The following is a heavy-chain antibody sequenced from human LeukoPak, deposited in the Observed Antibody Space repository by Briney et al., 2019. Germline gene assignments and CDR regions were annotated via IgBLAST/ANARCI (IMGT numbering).Heavy chain of an antibody. CDR3: ARDGDYETNWFDP. V-gene: IGHV3-21*01. J-gene: IGHJ5*02. D-gene: IGHD4-17*01. Sequence: GGSLRLSCAASGFTFDDYGMSWVRQAPGKGLEWVSSISSSGSYIYYADSVKGRFTISRDNAKNSLYLQMNSLRAEDTAVYYCARDGDYETNWFDPWGQGTLVTVSS. CDR1: GFTFDDYG. CDR2: ISSSGSYI.